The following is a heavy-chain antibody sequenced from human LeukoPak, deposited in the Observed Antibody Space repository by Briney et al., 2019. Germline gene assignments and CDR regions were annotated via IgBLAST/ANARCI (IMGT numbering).Heavy chain of an antibody. J-gene: IGHJ4*02. CDR2: ISYDVGKK. V-gene: IGHV3-30*03. D-gene: IGHD6-13*01. CDR1: GFTFSSYG. CDR3: ARGDSSTSPGVFDY. Sequence: GGSLRLSCAASGFTFSSYGMHWVRQAPGKGLEWVAVISYDVGKKYYADSVKGRFTISRDNSKNTLYLQMNSLRAEDTAVYYCARGDSSTSPGVFDYWGQGTLVTVSS.